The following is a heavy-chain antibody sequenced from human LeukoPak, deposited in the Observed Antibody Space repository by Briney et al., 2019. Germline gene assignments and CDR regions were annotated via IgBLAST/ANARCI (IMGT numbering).Heavy chain of an antibody. CDR2: ISWNSGNI. Sequence: PGGSLRLSCAASGLTFSSYAMSWVRQAPGKGLEWVSGISWNSGNIGYADSVKGRFTISRDNAKNSLYLQMNSLRAEDTALYYCAKVRAAAGTFYFDYWGQGTLVTVSS. V-gene: IGHV3-9*01. D-gene: IGHD6-13*01. CDR1: GLTFSSYA. J-gene: IGHJ4*02. CDR3: AKVRAAAGTFYFDY.